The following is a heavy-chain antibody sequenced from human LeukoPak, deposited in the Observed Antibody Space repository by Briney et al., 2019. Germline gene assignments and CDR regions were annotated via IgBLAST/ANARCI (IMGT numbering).Heavy chain of an antibody. CDR2: IYHSGST. J-gene: IGHJ3*02. V-gene: IGHV4-38-2*01. D-gene: IGHD3-16*01. Sequence: SETLSLTCAVSGYSISSGYYWGRIRQPPGKGLEWIGSIYHSGSTYYNPSLKSRVTISVDTSKNQFSLKLSSVTAADTAVYYCAGSHLGGVLSAFDIWGQGAMVTVSS. CDR1: GYSISSGYY. CDR3: AGSHLGGVLSAFDI.